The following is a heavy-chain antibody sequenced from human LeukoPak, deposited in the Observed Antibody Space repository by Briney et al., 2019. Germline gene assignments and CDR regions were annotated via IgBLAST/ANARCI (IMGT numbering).Heavy chain of an antibody. J-gene: IGHJ4*02. Sequence: QTGGSLRLSCAASGFTLRSYDMSWVRQAPGKGLEWVAATSGSGVNSYYADSVRGRFTISRDNSQNTLYPQMDSLRAEDTALYYCAKEYSGYDFDYWGQGTLVTVSS. CDR1: GFTLRSYD. CDR2: TSGSGVNS. CDR3: AKEYSGYDFDY. V-gene: IGHV3-23*01. D-gene: IGHD5-12*01.